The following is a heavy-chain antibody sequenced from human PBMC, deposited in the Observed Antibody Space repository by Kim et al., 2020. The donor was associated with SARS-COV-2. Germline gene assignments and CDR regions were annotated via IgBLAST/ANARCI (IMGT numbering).Heavy chain of an antibody. D-gene: IGHD3-9*01. Sequence: GGSLRLSCAASGFTFSSYWMSWVRQAPGKGLEWVANIKQDGSEKYYVDSVKGRFTISRDNAKNSLYLQMNSLRAEDTAVYYCARDCKLRYFDWFPSYYYYGMDVWGQGTTVTVSS. J-gene: IGHJ6*02. CDR2: IKQDGSEK. CDR3: ARDCKLRYFDWFPSYYYYGMDV. CDR1: GFTFSSYW. V-gene: IGHV3-7*01.